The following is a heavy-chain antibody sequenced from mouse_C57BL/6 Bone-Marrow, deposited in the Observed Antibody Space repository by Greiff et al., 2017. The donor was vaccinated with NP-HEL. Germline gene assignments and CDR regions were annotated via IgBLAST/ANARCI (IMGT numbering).Heavy chain of an antibody. Sequence: QVQLKESGAELARPGASVKLSCKASGYTFTSYGISWVKQRTGQGLEWIGEIYPRSGNTYYNEKFKGKATLTADKSSSTAYMELRSLTSEDSAVYFCARWCTDWYFDVWGTGTTVTVSS. CDR3: ARWCTDWYFDV. J-gene: IGHJ1*03. CDR1: GYTFTSYG. CDR2: IYPRSGNT. D-gene: IGHD1-1*02. V-gene: IGHV1-81*01.